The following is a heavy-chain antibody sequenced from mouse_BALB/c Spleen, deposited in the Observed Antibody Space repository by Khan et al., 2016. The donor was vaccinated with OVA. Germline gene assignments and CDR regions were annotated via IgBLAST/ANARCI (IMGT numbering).Heavy chain of an antibody. Sequence: QVRLQQSGTELVKPGASVKLSCKASGYTFSSYYMYWVKQRPGQGLEWIGGINPNNGGPNFNENFKTKATLTVDKSSSTAYMHLSSLTSEDSAVYYCTRAGYGNPFAYWGQGTLVTVSP. D-gene: IGHD2-10*02. V-gene: IGHV1-53*01. CDR2: INPNNGGP. J-gene: IGHJ3*01. CDR3: TRAGYGNPFAY. CDR1: GYTFSSYY.